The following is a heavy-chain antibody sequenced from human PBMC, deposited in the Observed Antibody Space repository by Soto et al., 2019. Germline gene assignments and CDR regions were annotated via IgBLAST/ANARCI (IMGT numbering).Heavy chain of an antibody. J-gene: IGHJ6*01. D-gene: IGHD6-19*01. CDR1: GYTFTSYA. V-gene: IGHV1-18*04. Sequence: ASVKVSTKASGYTFTSYAISGLRQAPGQGLEWMGWIGAYNGNTNYAQKLQGRVTMTTDTSTSTAYMELRSLRSDDTAVYYCARDCGSGGPYYYSGMDVRGEGTTVTLSS. CDR2: IGAYNGNT. CDR3: ARDCGSGGPYYYSGMDV.